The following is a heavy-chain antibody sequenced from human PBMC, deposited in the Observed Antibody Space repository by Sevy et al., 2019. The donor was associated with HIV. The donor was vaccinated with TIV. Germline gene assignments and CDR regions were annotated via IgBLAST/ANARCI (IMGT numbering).Heavy chain of an antibody. CDR3: ARHFSSSWTTRHFDC. Sequence: GGSLRLSCAASGFTFSNYWMSWVRQAPGKGLEWVANKKQDGSEKYCVDSVKDRFTISRDNARNSLFLQMNSLRAEDTAVYYCARHFSSSWTTRHFDCWGQGTLVTVSS. CDR2: KKQDGSEK. J-gene: IGHJ4*02. V-gene: IGHV3-7*01. CDR1: GFTFSNYW. D-gene: IGHD6-13*01.